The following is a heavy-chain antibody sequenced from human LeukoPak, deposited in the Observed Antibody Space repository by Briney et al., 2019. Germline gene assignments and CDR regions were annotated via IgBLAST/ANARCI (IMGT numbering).Heavy chain of an antibody. CDR1: GGSISSYY. Sequence: SETLSLTCTVSGGSISSYYWSWIRQPAGKGLEWIGRIYSSGSTNYNPSLKNRVTMSVDTSKNQFSLKLSSVTAADTAVYYCAELRVSGTYDYWGQGTLVTVPS. V-gene: IGHV4-4*07. D-gene: IGHD2-21*01. CDR3: AELRVSGTYDY. J-gene: IGHJ4*02. CDR2: IYSSGST.